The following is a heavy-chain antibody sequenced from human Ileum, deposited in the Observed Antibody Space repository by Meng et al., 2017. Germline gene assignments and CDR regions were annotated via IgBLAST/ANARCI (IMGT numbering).Heavy chain of an antibody. D-gene: IGHD6-19*01. CDR3: ARPPASGWDVV. CDR1: GFTFSSYG. J-gene: IGHJ4*02. CDR2: IYSGGRT. Sequence: VQLVEAGGGVVQPGRSRRLSCAASGFTFSSYGMHWVRQAPGKGLQWVTFIYSGGRTHYADSVKGRFTISRDNSKNTLYLQMHSLTAEDTAIYYCARPPASGWDVVWGQGTLVTVSS. V-gene: IGHV3-66*04.